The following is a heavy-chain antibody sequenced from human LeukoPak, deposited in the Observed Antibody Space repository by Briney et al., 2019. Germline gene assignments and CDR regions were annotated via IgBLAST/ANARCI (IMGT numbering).Heavy chain of an antibody. J-gene: IGHJ4*02. D-gene: IGHD2-2*01. V-gene: IGHV1-46*01. CDR1: GYAFSSYY. CDR3: ARESSTGVAWGY. Sequence: GASVKVSCKASGYAFSSYYMHWVRQAPGQGLEWMGIINPSGGSTTYAQKFQGRVTMTRDTSISTAYMELSRLRSDDTAVYYCARESSTGVAWGYWGQGTLVTVSS. CDR2: INPSGGST.